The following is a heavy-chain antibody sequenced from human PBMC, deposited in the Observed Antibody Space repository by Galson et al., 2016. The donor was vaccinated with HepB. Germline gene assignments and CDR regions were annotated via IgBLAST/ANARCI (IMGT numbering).Heavy chain of an antibody. V-gene: IGHV4-59*02. D-gene: IGHD4-17*01. CDR1: GASVANYY. CDR2: IYNTGST. Sequence: ETLSLTCTVSGASVANYYWNWIRQPPGKGLEWIGYIYNTGSTNYNPSLQSRVTISVDRSKNQMSLKLTSVTAADTAVYYCARETYGDDNSWLDPWGQGTLVIVSS. J-gene: IGHJ5*01. CDR3: ARETYGDDNSWLDP.